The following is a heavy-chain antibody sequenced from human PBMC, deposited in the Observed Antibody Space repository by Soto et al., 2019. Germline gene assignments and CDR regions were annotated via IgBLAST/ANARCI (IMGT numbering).Heavy chain of an antibody. Sequence: ASETLSLTCAVYGGSFSGYYWSWIRQPPGKGLEWIGEINHSGSTNYNPSLKSRVTISVDTSKNQFSLKLSSVTAADTAVYYCARAPLYGSGSYIVSYYYGMEVWGQGTTVTVSS. V-gene: IGHV4-34*01. CDR1: GGSFSGYY. D-gene: IGHD3-10*01. CDR2: INHSGST. J-gene: IGHJ6*02. CDR3: ARAPLYGSGSYIVSYYYGMEV.